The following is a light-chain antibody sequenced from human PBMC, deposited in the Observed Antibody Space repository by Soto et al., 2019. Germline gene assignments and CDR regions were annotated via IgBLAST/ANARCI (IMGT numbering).Light chain of an antibody. CDR1: QGIGSF. V-gene: IGKV1D-16*01. J-gene: IGKJ5*01. CDR3: QQYSSYPRT. CDR2: TAS. Sequence: DIQMTQSPSSLSASVGDRVTITCRASQGIGSFLAWYQHKPGQAPKSLIKTASFSQSGVPSRFGGSGSETEFTLTITSLQPEDFATYYCQQYSSYPRTFGQGTRLEIK.